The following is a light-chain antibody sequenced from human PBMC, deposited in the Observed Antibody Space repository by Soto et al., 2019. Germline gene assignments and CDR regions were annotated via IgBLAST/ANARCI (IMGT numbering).Light chain of an antibody. CDR3: QQYGSSPPYT. CDR1: QSVSSSY. V-gene: IGKV3-20*01. CDR2: RAS. J-gene: IGKJ2*01. Sequence: EIVLTQSPGTLSLSPGERATLSCRASQSVSSSYLAWYQQKAGQAPRLLIYRASRRATGIPDRFSASGSGTDFTLTISRVEPEDFAVYYCQQYGSSPPYTFGQGTKVDIK.